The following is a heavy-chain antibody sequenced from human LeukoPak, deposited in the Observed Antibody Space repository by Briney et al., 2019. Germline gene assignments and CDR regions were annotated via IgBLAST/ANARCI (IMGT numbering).Heavy chain of an antibody. D-gene: IGHD6-13*01. J-gene: IGHJ4*02. CDR2: MNPNSGNT. Sequence: ASVKVSCKASGYTFTSYYMHWVRQATGQGLEWMGWMNPNSGNTGYAQKFQGRVTMTRNTSISTAYMELSSLRSEDTAVYYCAGSIAAAGTFDYWGQGTLVTVSS. V-gene: IGHV1-8*02. CDR3: AGSIAAAGTFDY. CDR1: GYTFTSYY.